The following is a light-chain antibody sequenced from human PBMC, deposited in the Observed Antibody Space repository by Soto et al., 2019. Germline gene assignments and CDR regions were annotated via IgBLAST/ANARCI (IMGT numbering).Light chain of an antibody. V-gene: IGLV2-14*01. CDR1: SSDVGGYNY. CDR2: DVS. J-gene: IGLJ3*02. Sequence: QSALTQPASVSGSPGQSITISCTGTSSDVGGYNYVSWYQQHPGKAPKLMIYDVSDRPSGVSNRFSGSKSANTASLTISGLQAEDEADYYCSSYRSSSTPVLFGGGTKLTV. CDR3: SSYRSSSTPVL.